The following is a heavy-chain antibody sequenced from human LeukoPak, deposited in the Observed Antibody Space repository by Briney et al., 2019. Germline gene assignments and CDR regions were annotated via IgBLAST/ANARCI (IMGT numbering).Heavy chain of an antibody. V-gene: IGHV1-3*01. CDR1: GYTFTSYG. Sequence: GASVKVSCKTSGYTFTSYGMHWVRQAPGQRLGWMAWINGGNDDAKYSQKFQGRVTIIRDTSASTAYMELSSLGSEDTAVYYCARGTVIAAAVDYWGQGTLVTVSS. J-gene: IGHJ4*02. CDR3: ARGTVIAAAVDY. CDR2: INGGNDDA. D-gene: IGHD6-13*01.